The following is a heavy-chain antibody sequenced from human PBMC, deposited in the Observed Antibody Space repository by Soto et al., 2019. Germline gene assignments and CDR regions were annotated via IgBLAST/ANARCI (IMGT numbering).Heavy chain of an antibody. CDR2: ISSSSSYI. Sequence: GGSLRLSCAASGFTFSSYSMNWVRQAPGKGLEWVSSISSSSSYIYYADSVKGRFTISRDNAKNSLYLQMNSLRAEDTAVYYCAKEPGVMGLYYFDYWGQGTLVTVSS. J-gene: IGHJ4*02. D-gene: IGHD2-21*01. V-gene: IGHV3-21*04. CDR3: AKEPGVMGLYYFDY. CDR1: GFTFSSYS.